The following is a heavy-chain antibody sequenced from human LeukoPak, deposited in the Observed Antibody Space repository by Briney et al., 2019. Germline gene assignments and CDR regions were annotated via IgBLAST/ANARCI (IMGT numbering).Heavy chain of an antibody. D-gene: IGHD1-14*01. CDR3: AKDRYLDY. CDR2: ISYDGSNK. CDR1: GFTFSSYG. Sequence: GGSLRLSCAASGFTFSSYGMHWVRQAPGKGLEWVAVISYDGSNKYYADSVKGRFTISRDNSKNTLYLQMNSLRAEDTAVYYCAKDRYLDYWGQGTLVTVSS. V-gene: IGHV3-30*18. J-gene: IGHJ4*02.